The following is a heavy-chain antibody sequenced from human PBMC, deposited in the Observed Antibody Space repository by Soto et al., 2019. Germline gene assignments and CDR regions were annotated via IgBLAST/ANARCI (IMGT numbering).Heavy chain of an antibody. V-gene: IGHV1-2*02. CDR3: AQRRKSFWTGSPMDDYGMDV. Sequence: ASVKVSCKASGYTFTGYYIHWVRQAPGQGLEWMGWIHPNLGGTDHAQKFQGRVTLTRDTSVNTAYMELSNLTSDDTAIYYCAQRRKSFWTGSPMDDYGMDVWGQGTTVTVSS. CDR2: IHPNLGGT. J-gene: IGHJ6*02. CDR1: GYTFTGYY. D-gene: IGHD3-3*01.